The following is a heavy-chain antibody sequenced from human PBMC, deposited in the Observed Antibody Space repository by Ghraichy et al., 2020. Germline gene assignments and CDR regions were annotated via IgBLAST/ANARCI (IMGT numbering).Heavy chain of an antibody. Sequence: ESLNISCTVSGGSISSYYWSWIRQPPGKGLEWIGYIYYSGSTNYNPSLKSRVTISVDTSKNQFSLKLSSVTAADTAVYYCARGKQLLYYDYGMDVWGQGTTVTVSS. V-gene: IGHV4-59*01. J-gene: IGHJ6*02. D-gene: IGHD2-2*01. CDR2: IYYSGST. CDR3: ARGKQLLYYDYGMDV. CDR1: GGSISSYY.